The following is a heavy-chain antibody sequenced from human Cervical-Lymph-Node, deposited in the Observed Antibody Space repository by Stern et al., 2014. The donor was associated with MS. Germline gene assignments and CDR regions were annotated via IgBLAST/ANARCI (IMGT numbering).Heavy chain of an antibody. CDR2: INTSCVST. J-gene: IGHJ4*02. V-gene: IGHV1-46*01. CDR3: GRDEGGVVPTAVLDF. D-gene: IGHD3-16*01. CDR1: GYTFTTYY. Sequence: DQLVESGAEVKKPGASVTVSCKASGYTFTTYYMHWVRQAPGPGLEWMGIINTSCVSTSYAPKFQGSCTIIRDASTNTVYMELIRLRSEDTAVYYCGRDEGGVVPTAVLDFWGQGTVVTVSS.